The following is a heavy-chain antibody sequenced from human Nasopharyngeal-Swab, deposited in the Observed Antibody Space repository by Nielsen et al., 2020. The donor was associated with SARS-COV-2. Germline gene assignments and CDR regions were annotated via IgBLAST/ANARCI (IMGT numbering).Heavy chain of an antibody. D-gene: IGHD3-16*02. Sequence: GESLKISCAASGFTFSSYWMSWVRQAPGKGLEWVANIKQDGSEKYYVDSVKGRFTISRDNSKNTLYLQMNSLRAEDTAVYYCAKVWGPTFGGVIVWPYYFDYWGQGTLVTVSS. J-gene: IGHJ4*02. CDR2: IKQDGSEK. CDR3: AKVWGPTFGGVIVWPYYFDY. CDR1: GFTFSSYW. V-gene: IGHV3-7*03.